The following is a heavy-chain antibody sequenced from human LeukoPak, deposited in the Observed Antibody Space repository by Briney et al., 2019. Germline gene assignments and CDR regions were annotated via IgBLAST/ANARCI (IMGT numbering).Heavy chain of an antibody. CDR2: INHRGST. D-gene: IGHD6-13*01. J-gene: IGHJ4*02. Sequence: PSETLSLTCAVYGGSFSGCYWSWIRQPPGKGLEWIGEINHRGSTNYNPSLKSRVTISVDTSKNQFSLKLSSVTAADTAVFYCARGRRDSSSWYFDNWGQGTLVTVSS. V-gene: IGHV4-34*01. CDR3: ARGRRDSSSWYFDN. CDR1: GGSFSGCY.